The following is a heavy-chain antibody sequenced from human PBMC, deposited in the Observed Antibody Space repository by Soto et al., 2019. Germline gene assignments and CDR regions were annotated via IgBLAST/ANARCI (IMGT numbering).Heavy chain of an antibody. D-gene: IGHD3-3*01. V-gene: IGHV1-46*01. CDR2: INPSGGST. Sequence: QVLLVQSGAEVKEPGASVKVSCKTSGYTFTSYIIVWVRQAPGQGPEWVGLINPSGGSTNYAQKFQGISTGTQGTSQKKGFNDLDSLATDYTAVYYCGRVRTKNFLSGYSPVDIWGQGTMVTVSS. CDR1: GYTFTSYI. CDR3: GRVRTKNFLSGYSPVDI. J-gene: IGHJ3*02.